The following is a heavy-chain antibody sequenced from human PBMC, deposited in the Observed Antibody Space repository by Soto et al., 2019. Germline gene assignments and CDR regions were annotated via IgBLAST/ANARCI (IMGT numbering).Heavy chain of an antibody. CDR2: VVPILETT. V-gene: IGHV1-69*19. CDR3: AKDVGRDGYSCPILYFAMDV. Sequence: QVQLVQSGAEVKKPGSSVNVSCKASGGTFSSYAISWLRQAPGQGPEWMGGVVPILETTIYAQKFLGRMTITADESTTTVFMELRGLISADTAVYYCAKDVGRDGYSCPILYFAMDVWGPGTTVTVSS. D-gene: IGHD4-4*01. J-gene: IGHJ6*02. CDR1: GGTFSSYA.